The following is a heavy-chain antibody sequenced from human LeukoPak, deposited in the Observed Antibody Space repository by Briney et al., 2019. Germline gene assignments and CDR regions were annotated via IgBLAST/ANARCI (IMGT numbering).Heavy chain of an antibody. CDR2: MKQDGSEK. CDR3: VRDRWYGDY. D-gene: IGHD6-13*01. Sequence: GGSLRLSCAASGFTFGSYWMSWVRQAPGKGLEWVANMKQDGSEKYYVDSVKGRFTISRDNAKNSLYLQMNSLRAEDTAVYYCVRDRWYGDYWGQGTLVTVSS. V-gene: IGHV3-7*01. J-gene: IGHJ4*02. CDR1: GFTFGSYW.